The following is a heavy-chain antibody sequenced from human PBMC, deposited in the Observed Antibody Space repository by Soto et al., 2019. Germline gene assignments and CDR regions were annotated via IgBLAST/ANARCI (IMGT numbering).Heavy chain of an antibody. CDR3: ARDPYHVLMVNAPNLYGMDV. D-gene: IGHD2-8*01. Sequence: ASVKVSCKASGGTFSSYGISWVRQAPGQGLEWVGGIIPIFGTTKNAQRFQDRLTMTTDTSTTTAYMELRSLRSDDTAVYYCARDPYHVLMVNAPNLYGMDVWGQGTTVTVSS. J-gene: IGHJ6*02. V-gene: IGHV1-69*05. CDR2: IIPIFGTT. CDR1: GGTFSSYG.